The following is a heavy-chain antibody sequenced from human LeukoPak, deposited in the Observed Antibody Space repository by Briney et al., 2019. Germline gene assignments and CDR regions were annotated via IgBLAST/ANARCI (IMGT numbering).Heavy chain of an antibody. CDR1: GGSISSYY. D-gene: IGHD6-6*01. Sequence: SETLSLTCTVSGGSISSYYWSWIRQPAGKGLEWIGRIYTSGSTNYNPSLKSRVTISVDTSKNQFSLKLSSVTAADTAVYYCASSSSQSAFDIWGQGTMVTVSS. CDR2: IYTSGST. V-gene: IGHV4-4*07. J-gene: IGHJ3*02. CDR3: ASSSSQSAFDI.